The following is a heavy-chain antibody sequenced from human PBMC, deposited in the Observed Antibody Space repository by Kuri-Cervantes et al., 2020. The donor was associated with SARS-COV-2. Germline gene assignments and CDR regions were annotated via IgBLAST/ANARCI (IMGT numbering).Heavy chain of an antibody. V-gene: IGHV4-59*01. Sequence: GSLRLSCTVSGGSISSYYWGWIRQPPGKGLEWIGYIYYSGSTNYNPSLKSRVTISVATSKNQFSLKLSSVTAADTALYYCAREHIVGVSGSWYDPWGQGTLVTVSS. CDR2: IYYSGST. CDR3: AREHIVGVSGSWYDP. CDR1: GGSISSYY. D-gene: IGHD2-21*01. J-gene: IGHJ5*02.